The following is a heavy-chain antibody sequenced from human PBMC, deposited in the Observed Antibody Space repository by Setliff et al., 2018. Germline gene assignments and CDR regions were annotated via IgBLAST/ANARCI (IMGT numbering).Heavy chain of an antibody. CDR2: MYYSGDT. Sequence: PSETLSLTCTVSGGSVRGYYWSWIRQPPGKGLEWIGYMYYSGDTNYSPSLKSRLTMSVDTSKNQFSLKLRSVTAADTAVYFCARGGTFRYFDYWGQGTPVTVSS. CDR1: GGSVRGYY. CDR3: ARGGTFRYFDY. V-gene: IGHV4-59*02. D-gene: IGHD2-21*01. J-gene: IGHJ4*02.